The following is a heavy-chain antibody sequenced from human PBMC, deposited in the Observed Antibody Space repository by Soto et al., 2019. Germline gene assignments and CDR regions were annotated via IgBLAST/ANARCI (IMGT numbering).Heavy chain of an antibody. V-gene: IGHV4-30-4*01. CDR2: IYYSGST. CDR1: GGSISSGDYY. D-gene: IGHD3-22*01. J-gene: IGHJ4*02. CDR3: AREWAWNYDSRGGIDH. Sequence: SETLSLTCTVSGGSISSGDYYWNWIRQPPGKGLEWIGYIYYSGSTYYNPSLKNRLTVSIDTSKNQFSLNLSSVTAADTAVYYCAREWAWNYDSRGGIDHWGQGTLVTVSS.